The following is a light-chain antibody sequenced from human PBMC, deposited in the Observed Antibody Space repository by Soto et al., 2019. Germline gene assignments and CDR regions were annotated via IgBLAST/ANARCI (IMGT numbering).Light chain of an antibody. CDR1: QSISIW. V-gene: IGKV1-5*03. CDR3: PQYNSDST. Sequence: IQMTQSPSTLSASVGDRVTITCRASQSISIWLAWYQQKPGRAPKLLIQKASSLESEVPSRFSGSGSGTEFTLTINSLQPDDSATYYCPQYNSDSTFGQGTKVEIK. CDR2: KAS. J-gene: IGKJ1*01.